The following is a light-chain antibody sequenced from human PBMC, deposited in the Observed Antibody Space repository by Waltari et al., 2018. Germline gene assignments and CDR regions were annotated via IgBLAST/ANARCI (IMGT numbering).Light chain of an antibody. CDR1: HSISSW. CDR3: QQYNTYSEA. CDR2: KTS. J-gene: IGKJ1*01. Sequence: DIQMTQSPSTLSASVGDRVPITCRASHSISSWMAWYQQKAGKAPKLLIYKTSTLERGVPSRFSGRGSGTEFTLTISGLQPDDFATYYCQQYNTYSEAFGQGTKVEIK. V-gene: IGKV1-5*03.